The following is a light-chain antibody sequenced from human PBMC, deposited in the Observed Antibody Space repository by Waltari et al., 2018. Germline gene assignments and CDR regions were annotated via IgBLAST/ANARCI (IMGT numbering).Light chain of an antibody. J-gene: IGKJ1*01. Sequence: DVHLTQSESYLSESVGDRVTITCRASGGISSYLAWDQQQPGKAPKLLMYAASTLQSGVPLRFSGSGSGTEFTLTISSLQPEDFATYYCQQVNTYSWAFGQGTKVEIK. CDR3: QQVNTYSWA. CDR1: GGISSY. CDR2: AAS. V-gene: IGKV1-9*01.